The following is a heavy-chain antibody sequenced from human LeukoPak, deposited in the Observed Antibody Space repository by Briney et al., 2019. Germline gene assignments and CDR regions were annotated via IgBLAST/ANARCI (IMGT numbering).Heavy chain of an antibody. J-gene: IGHJ5*01. D-gene: IGHD6-13*01. CDR3: VRGPDIKAPGSWLDS. V-gene: IGHV4-59*01. Sequence: PSETLSLTCSVSGGSISTFYWSWVRQPPGKALEWIGYIYYNGNTYYNPSLRGRVTMSVDTSKNQFSLRLTSVTAADTALYYCVRGPDIKAPGSWLDSWGQGTLVTVSS. CDR1: GGSISTFY. CDR2: IYYNGNT.